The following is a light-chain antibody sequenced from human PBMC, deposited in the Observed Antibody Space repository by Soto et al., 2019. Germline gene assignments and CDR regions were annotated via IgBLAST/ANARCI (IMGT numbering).Light chain of an antibody. CDR3: QQYDNLPIT. J-gene: IGKJ5*01. V-gene: IGKV1-33*01. Sequence: IQMTQSPSSLSASVGDRVTITCQASQNINNYLNWYQQKPGRAPKLMIYDASNLETGVPSRFSGSGSGTDFTFTISSLQPEDIATYYCQQYDNLPITFGQGTRLEIK. CDR1: QNINNY. CDR2: DAS.